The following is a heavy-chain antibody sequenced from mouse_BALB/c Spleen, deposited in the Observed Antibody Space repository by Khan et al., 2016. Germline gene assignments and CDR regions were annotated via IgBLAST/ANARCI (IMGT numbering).Heavy chain of an antibody. CDR1: GFSLTSYG. CDR3: AKNYYDYPYYDTMDY. Sequence: VQLQESGPGLVQPSQSLSITCTVSGFSLTSYGVHWVRQSPGKGLEWLGVIWRGGSTDYNAAFMSRLSITKDNSKSQVFFKMNSLQADDTAIYYGAKNYYDYPYYDTMDYWGQGTSVTVSS. CDR2: IWRGGST. D-gene: IGHD2-4*01. J-gene: IGHJ4*01. V-gene: IGHV2-5*01.